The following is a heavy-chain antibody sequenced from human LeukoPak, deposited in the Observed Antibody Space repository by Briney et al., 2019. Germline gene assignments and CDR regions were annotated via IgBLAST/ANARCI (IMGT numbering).Heavy chain of an antibody. Sequence: GGSLRLSCAASGFTFSSYGMSWVRQAPGKGLEWVSVISGSGGSTYYADSVKGRFTISRDNSKNTLYLQMNSLRAEDTAVYYCARRPPTVSYYFDYWGRGTLVTVSS. CDR1: GFTFSSYG. CDR2: ISGSGGST. D-gene: IGHD4-17*01. CDR3: ARRPPTVSYYFDY. J-gene: IGHJ4*02. V-gene: IGHV3-23*01.